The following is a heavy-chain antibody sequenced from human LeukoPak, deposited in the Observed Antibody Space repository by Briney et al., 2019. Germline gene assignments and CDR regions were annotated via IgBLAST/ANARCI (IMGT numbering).Heavy chain of an antibody. J-gene: IGHJ6*03. CDR3: ARDKPAGRDGHNYYYMDV. D-gene: IGHD5-24*01. CDR2: IIPIFGTA. V-gene: IGHV1-69*05. CDR1: GGTFSSYA. Sequence: GASVTVSCKASGGTFSSYAISWVRQAPGQGLEWMGGIIPIFGTANYAQKFQGRVTITTDESTSTAYMELCSLRSEDTAVYYCARDKPAGRDGHNYYYMDVWGKGTTVTVSS.